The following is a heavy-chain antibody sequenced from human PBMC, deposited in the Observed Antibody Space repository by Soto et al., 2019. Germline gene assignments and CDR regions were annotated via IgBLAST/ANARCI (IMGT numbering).Heavy chain of an antibody. Sequence: GGSLRLSCAASGFTFSSYCMHWVRQAPGKGLEWVAVISYDGSNKYYADSVKGRFTISRDNSKNTLYLQMNSLRAEDTAVYYCAKVVWDARTQLNGFDHGGQGTLVTVSS. J-gene: IGHJ5*02. D-gene: IGHD2-8*01. V-gene: IGHV3-30*18. CDR2: ISYDGSNK. CDR1: GFTFSSYC. CDR3: AKVVWDARTQLNGFDH.